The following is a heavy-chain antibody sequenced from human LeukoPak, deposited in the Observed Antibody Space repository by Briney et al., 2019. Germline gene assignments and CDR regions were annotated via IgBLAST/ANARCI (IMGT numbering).Heavy chain of an antibody. CDR1: GFTFRNYG. V-gene: IGHV3-30*18. Sequence: GRSLRLSCQASGFTFRNYGMPWVRQAPGKGLEWVAVVLYDGSNKYYADSVKGRFTISRDQSKNTLSLQMNSLRTEDTAVYYCAKGDSSGAFDYWGLGTLVTVSS. CDR2: VLYDGSNK. J-gene: IGHJ4*02. CDR3: AKGDSSGAFDY. D-gene: IGHD2-21*01.